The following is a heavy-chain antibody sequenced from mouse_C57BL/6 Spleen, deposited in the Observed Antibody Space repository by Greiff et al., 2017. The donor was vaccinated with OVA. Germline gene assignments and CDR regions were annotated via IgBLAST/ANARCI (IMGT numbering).Heavy chain of an antibody. Sequence: VQLVESGPGLVAPSQSLSITCTVSGFSLTSYGVDWVRQSPGKGLEWLGVIWGVESTHYNSAPKSSLSISTDNSKSQVFLKMNSLQTDDTAMYDCARRDYYGSSYYAMDDWGQGTSVTVSS. CDR2: IWGVEST. J-gene: IGHJ4*01. CDR1: GFSLTSYG. D-gene: IGHD1-1*01. CDR3: ARRDYYGSSYYAMDD. V-gene: IGHV2-6*01.